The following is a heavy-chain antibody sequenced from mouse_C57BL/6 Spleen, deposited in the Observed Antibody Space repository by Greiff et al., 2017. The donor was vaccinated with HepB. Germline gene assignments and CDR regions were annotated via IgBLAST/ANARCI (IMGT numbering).Heavy chain of an antibody. D-gene: IGHD4-1*01. CDR1: GYTFTSYW. CDR3: ARSLGQRYFDV. CDR2: IDPSDSYT. J-gene: IGHJ1*03. Sequence: QVQLQQPGAELVMPGASVKLSCKASGYTFTSYWMHWVKQRPGQGLEWIGEIDPSDSYTNYTQKFKGKSTLTVDKSSSTAYMQLSSLTSEDSAVYYCARSLGQRYFDVWGTGTTVTVSS. V-gene: IGHV1-69*01.